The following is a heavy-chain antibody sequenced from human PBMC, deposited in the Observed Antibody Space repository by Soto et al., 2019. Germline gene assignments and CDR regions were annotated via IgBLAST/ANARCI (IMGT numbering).Heavy chain of an antibody. V-gene: IGHV3-23*01. CDR3: AKDRSGFIF. D-gene: IGHD3-9*01. J-gene: IGHJ4*02. CDR1: GFTFSNSA. CDR2: ISGSGLST. Sequence: DVQLLEFGGDLVQPGGSLRLSCVASGFTFSNSAMSWVRQAPGKGLEWVSSISGSGLSTYYADSVKGRFTISRDNSENTLYLQMNSLRADDTAVYYCAKDRSGFIFWGQGNLVTVSS.